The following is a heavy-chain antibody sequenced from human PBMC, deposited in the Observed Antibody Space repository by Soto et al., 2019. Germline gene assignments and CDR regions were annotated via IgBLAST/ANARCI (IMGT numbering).Heavy chain of an antibody. V-gene: IGHV3-73*01. J-gene: IGHJ6*02. Sequence: GGSLRLSCAASGFTLSGSAMHWVRQASGKGLEWVGRIRSKANSYATAYAASVKGRFTTSRDDSKNTAYLQMNSLKTEDTAVYYCTGGYCSGGSCNYYYYGMDVWGQGTTVTVSS. D-gene: IGHD2-15*01. CDR3: TGGYCSGGSCNYYYYGMDV. CDR1: GFTLSGSA. CDR2: IRSKANSYAT.